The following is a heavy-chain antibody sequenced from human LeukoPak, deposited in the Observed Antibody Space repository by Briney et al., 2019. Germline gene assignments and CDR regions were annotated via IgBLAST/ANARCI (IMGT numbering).Heavy chain of an antibody. CDR3: ARDYNYGDYIPAFDI. D-gene: IGHD4-17*01. V-gene: IGHV4-39*07. J-gene: IGHJ3*02. CDR2: IYYSGST. CDR1: GGSISSSSYY. Sequence: SETLSLTCTVSGGSISSSSYYWGWIRQPPGKGLEWIGSIYYSGSTYYNPSLKSRVTISVDTSKNQFSLKLSSVTAADTAVYYCARDYNYGDYIPAFDIWGQGTMVTVSS.